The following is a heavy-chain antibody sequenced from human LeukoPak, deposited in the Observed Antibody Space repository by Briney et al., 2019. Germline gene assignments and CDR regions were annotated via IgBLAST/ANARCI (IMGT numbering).Heavy chain of an antibody. D-gene: IGHD5-12*01. V-gene: IGHV3-9*01. CDR2: ISYNSGSI. CDR3: AKAIPSSWLRSLFDS. CDR1: GFTFDDYA. Sequence: SLKISCAASGFTFDDYAMHWVRQAPGKGLEWVSGISYNSGSIGYADSVKGRFTISRDNAKNSLYLQMNSLRAEDTALYYCAKAIPSSWLRSLFDSWGQGTLVTVSS. J-gene: IGHJ4*02.